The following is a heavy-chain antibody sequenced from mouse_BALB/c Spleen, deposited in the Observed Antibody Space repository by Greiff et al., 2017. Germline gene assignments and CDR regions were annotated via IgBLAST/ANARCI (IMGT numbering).Heavy chain of an antibody. CDR3: ARVRGDYGSSDGYYFDD. Sequence: DVHLVESGPGLVKPSQSLSLTCSVTGYSITSGYYWNWIRQFPGNKLEWMGYISYDGSNNYNPSLKNRISITRDTSKNQFFLKLNSVTTEDTATYYCARVRGDYGSSDGYYFDDWGQGTTLTVSS. CDR1: GYSITSGYY. V-gene: IGHV3-6*02. CDR2: ISYDGSN. D-gene: IGHD1-1*01. J-gene: IGHJ2*01.